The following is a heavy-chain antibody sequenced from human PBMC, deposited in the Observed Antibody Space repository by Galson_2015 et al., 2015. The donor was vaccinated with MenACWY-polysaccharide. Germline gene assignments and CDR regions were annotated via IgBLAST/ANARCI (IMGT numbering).Heavy chain of an antibody. V-gene: IGHV3-43*02. D-gene: IGHD4-17*01. J-gene: IGHJ4*02. CDR1: GFTFSDYA. Sequence: SLRLSCAASGFTFSDYAMHWVRQPPGKGLEWVSLVSGDGISTYYADSVKGRFTISRDNSKNSLYLQMNGLRTEDIALYYCAKDGYADYDYWGQGTLFTVSS. CDR3: AKDGYADYDY. CDR2: VSGDGIST.